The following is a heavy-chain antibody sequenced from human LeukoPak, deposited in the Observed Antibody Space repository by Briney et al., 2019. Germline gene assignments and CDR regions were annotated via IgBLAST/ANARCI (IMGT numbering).Heavy chain of an antibody. J-gene: IGHJ4*02. Sequence: GGSLRLSCAASGFTFSSFEMNWVRQAPGKGLEWVSYISSGGTTIYYADSVKGRFTISRDNAKNSLYLQMNSLRAEDTAVYYCARDGGYSYGSSDYWGQGTLVTVSS. V-gene: IGHV3-48*03. CDR1: GFTFSSFE. CDR3: ARDGGYSYGSSDY. D-gene: IGHD5-18*01. CDR2: ISSGGTTI.